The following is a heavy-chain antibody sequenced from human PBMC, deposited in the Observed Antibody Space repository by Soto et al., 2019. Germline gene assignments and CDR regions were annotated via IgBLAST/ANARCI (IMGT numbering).Heavy chain of an antibody. CDR1: GFTFSSYA. CDR2: ISYDGRNK. Sequence: GGSLRLSCAASGFTFSSYAMHWVRQAPGKGLEWVAVISYDGRNKYYADSVKGRFTISRDNSKNTLYLQMNSLRAEDTAVYYCARGLHGDYPPLDYWGQGTLVTVSS. J-gene: IGHJ4*02. V-gene: IGHV3-30*04. D-gene: IGHD4-17*01. CDR3: ARGLHGDYPPLDY.